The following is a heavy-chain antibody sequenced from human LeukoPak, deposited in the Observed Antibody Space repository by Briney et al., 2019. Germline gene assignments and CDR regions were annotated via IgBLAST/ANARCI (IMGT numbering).Heavy chain of an antibody. CDR2: IYPDDSGT. V-gene: IGHV5-51*01. CDR3: ARHIYSYDFMIYYMDV. CDR1: GYSFARYW. J-gene: IGHJ6*03. D-gene: IGHD5-18*01. Sequence: GESLNISCKGSGYSFARYWIGWVRQMPGKGLEWMGIIYPDDSGTRYSPSFQGQVTISADKSLSTAYLQWSSLKASDTAMYYCARHIYSYDFMIYYMDVWGKGTTVTVSS.